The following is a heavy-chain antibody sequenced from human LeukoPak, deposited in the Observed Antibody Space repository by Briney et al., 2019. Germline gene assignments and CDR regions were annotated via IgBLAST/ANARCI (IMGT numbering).Heavy chain of an antibody. CDR3: ARDPHYYGSGNHDY. Sequence: GGSLRLSCAASGFTFSSYSMNWVRQAPGKGLEWVSSISSSSSYIYYADSVKGRFTISRDNAKNSLYLQMNSLRAEDTAVYYCARDPHYYGSGNHDYWGQGTLVTVSS. CDR2: ISSSSSYI. CDR1: GFTFSSYS. J-gene: IGHJ4*02. D-gene: IGHD3-10*01. V-gene: IGHV3-21*01.